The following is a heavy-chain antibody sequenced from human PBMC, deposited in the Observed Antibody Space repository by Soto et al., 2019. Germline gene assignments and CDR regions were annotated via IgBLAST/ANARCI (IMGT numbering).Heavy chain of an antibody. D-gene: IGHD6-13*01. CDR2: IDSGGRT. CDR3: VTDPYSRIAGL. Sequence: GGSLRLSCTAFGFTVSTWYMSWVRRAPGQVMEWVSLIDSGGRTNYADSVKGRFTISRDNSKNTAYLQMNSLRVEDTAVYYCVTDPYSRIAGLWGQGILVTVSS. V-gene: IGHV3-66*01. CDR1: GFTVSTWY. J-gene: IGHJ4*02.